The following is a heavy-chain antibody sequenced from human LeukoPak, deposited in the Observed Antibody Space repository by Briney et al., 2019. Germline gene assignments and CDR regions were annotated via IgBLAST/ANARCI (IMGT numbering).Heavy chain of an antibody. CDR1: GYTFTGYY. CDR2: INPNSGGT. D-gene: IGHD2-15*01. Sequence: ASVKVSCKASGYTFTGYYMHWVRQAPGQGLERMGWINPNSGGTNYAQKFQGRVTMTRDTSISTAYMELSRLRSDDTAVYYCARAARYCSGGSCYFDAFDIWGQGTMITVSS. J-gene: IGHJ3*02. CDR3: ARAARYCSGGSCYFDAFDI. V-gene: IGHV1-2*02.